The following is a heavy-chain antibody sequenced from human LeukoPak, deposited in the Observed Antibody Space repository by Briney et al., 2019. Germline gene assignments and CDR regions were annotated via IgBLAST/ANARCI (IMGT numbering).Heavy chain of an antibody. D-gene: IGHD1-26*01. V-gene: IGHV1-2*02. J-gene: IGHJ4*02. CDR1: GYNFTDYY. Sequence: ASVKVSCKASGYNFTDYYIHWVRQAPGQGLEWMGWINPKSGGTNYAQKFRGRVTMTRDTSISTAYMELSGLRSDDTAVNYCARDSGLGPTWHPFDHWGQGTPVTVSS. CDR2: INPKSGGT. CDR3: ARDSGLGPTWHPFDH.